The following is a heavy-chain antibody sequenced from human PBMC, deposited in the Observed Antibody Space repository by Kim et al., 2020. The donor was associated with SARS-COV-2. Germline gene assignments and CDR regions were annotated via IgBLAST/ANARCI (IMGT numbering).Heavy chain of an antibody. J-gene: IGHJ6*02. CDR3: ARDRLSSWGGYYVNGMDV. CDR1: GFTFSSYS. D-gene: IGHD3-3*01. CDR2: ISSSSSYI. V-gene: IGHV3-21*01. Sequence: GGSLRLSCAASGFTFSSYSMNWVRQAPGKGLEWVSSISSSSSYIYYADSVKGRFTISRDNAKNSLYLQMNSLRAEDTAVYYCARDRLSSWGGYYVNGMDVWGQGTTVTVSS.